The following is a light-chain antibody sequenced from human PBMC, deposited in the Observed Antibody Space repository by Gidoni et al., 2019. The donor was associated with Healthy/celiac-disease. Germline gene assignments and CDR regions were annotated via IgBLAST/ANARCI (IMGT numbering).Light chain of an antibody. J-gene: IGKJ2*01. V-gene: IGKV1-5*01. CDR1: QSISSW. CDR3: QQYNSYSYT. Sequence: DIKMTQSPSTLSASAGERVTITCRASQSISSWLAWYQQKPGKAPKLLIYDASSLGSGVPSRFRGSGSGTEFTLTISSLQPDDFATYYCQQYNSYSYTFGQXTKLEIK. CDR2: DAS.